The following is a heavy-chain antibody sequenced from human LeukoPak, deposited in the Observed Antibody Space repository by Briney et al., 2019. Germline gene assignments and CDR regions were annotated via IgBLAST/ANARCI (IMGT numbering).Heavy chain of an antibody. CDR1: GFTFSSYS. CDR2: ISSGSSTI. CDR3: ASLGAFPTPIVVATTRSEAFDI. Sequence: GGSLRLSCAVSGFTFSSYSMNWVRQAPGKGLDWVSYISSGSSTISYADSVKGRFTISRDNARNSLYLQMNSLRAEDTALYYCASLGAFPTPIVVATTRSEAFDIWGQGTMVTVSS. V-gene: IGHV3-48*04. D-gene: IGHD1-26*01. J-gene: IGHJ3*02.